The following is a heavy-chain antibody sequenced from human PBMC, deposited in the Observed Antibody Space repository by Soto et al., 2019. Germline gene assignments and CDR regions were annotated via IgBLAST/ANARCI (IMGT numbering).Heavy chain of an antibody. D-gene: IGHD2-21*02. CDR1: GFTFSSYG. CDR2: ISYDGSNK. V-gene: IGHV3-30*18. J-gene: IGHJ4*02. CDR3: AKDLRRRVVTAPMGY. Sequence: QVQLVESGGGVVQPGRSLRLSCAASGFTFSSYGMHWVRLAPGQGLEWVAAISYDGSNKYYADSVKGRFTISRDNSKNTLYLQMNSLRAEDTAVYYCAKDLRRRVVTAPMGYWGQGTLVTVSS.